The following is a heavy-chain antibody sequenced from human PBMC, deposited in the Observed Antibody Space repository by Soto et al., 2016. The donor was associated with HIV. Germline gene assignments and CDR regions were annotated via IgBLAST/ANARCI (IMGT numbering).Heavy chain of an antibody. D-gene: IGHD3-16*01. CDR1: IHLQQLC. J-gene: IGHJ5*02. Sequence: EDQLLESGGGFIQPGGCLRLSCKDLWIHLQQLCHELGPPDFREEAGVVATINNNGDDTYYADSMQGRFTISRDNSNNTFYLQMNSLRVDDTAFYYCTKVGGGRSNWFDPWGQGTLVTVSS. V-gene: IGHV3-23*01. CDR2: INNNGDDT. CDR3: TKVGGGRSNWFDP.